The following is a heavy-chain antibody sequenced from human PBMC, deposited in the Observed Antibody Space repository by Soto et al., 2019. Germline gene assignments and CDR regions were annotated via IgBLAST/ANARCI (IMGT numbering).Heavy chain of an antibody. V-gene: IGHV3-23*01. Sequence: LRLSCAASGFTFSTYAMSWVRQAPGKGLEWVSAISGSGGSTHYADSVKGRFTISRDNSKNTLYLQMNSLRAEDTAVYYCAKETRWYYYDTSSYYPDAFDIWGQGTMVTVSS. CDR2: ISGSGGST. CDR3: AKETRWYYYDTSSYYPDAFDI. D-gene: IGHD3-22*01. CDR1: GFTFSTYA. J-gene: IGHJ3*02.